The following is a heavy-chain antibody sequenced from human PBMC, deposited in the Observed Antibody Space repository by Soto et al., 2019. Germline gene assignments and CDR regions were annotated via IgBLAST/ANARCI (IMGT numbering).Heavy chain of an antibody. J-gene: IGHJ4*02. Sequence: EVQLVESGGGLVQPGGSLRLSCVASGLTFSSWMSWVRQAPGKGLEWVAMTTQDGSGKHYVDSVKGRFTISRDSAKTSMYLQMNSLTVEDTAMYYCASLDTAMIKTAGYWGQGTQVTVSS. CDR1: GLTFSSW. D-gene: IGHD5-18*01. CDR2: TTQDGSGK. CDR3: ASLDTAMIKTAGY. V-gene: IGHV3-7*01.